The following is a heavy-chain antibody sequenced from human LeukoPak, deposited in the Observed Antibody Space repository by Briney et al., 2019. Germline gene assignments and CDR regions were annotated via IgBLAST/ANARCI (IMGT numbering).Heavy chain of an antibody. CDR3: ARGLGRTAMVTRGEVRFDY. Sequence: GASVKVSCKTFGGTFNNYAISWVRQAPGQGLEWMGGIIPIFGTTNYTQKFQGRVTISADISTTTVYMDLSSLRSEDTAVYYCARGLGRTAMVTRGEVRFDYWGQGTLVTVSS. V-gene: IGHV1-69*06. D-gene: IGHD5-18*01. J-gene: IGHJ4*02. CDR1: GGTFNNYA. CDR2: IIPIFGTT.